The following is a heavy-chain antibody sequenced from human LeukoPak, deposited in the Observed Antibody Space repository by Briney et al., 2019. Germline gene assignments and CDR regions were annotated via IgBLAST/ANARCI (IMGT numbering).Heavy chain of an antibody. V-gene: IGHV4-39*01. CDR2: IYYNGST. CDR3: ATFGWELLYAFDI. D-gene: IGHD1-26*01. Sequence: PSETLSLTCTVSGGSISSSSYYWGWIRQPPGKGLEWIGSIYYNGSTYYNPSLKSRVTISVDTSKNQFSLKLSSVTAADTAVYYCATFGWELLYAFDIWGQGTMVTVSS. CDR1: GGSISSSSYY. J-gene: IGHJ3*02.